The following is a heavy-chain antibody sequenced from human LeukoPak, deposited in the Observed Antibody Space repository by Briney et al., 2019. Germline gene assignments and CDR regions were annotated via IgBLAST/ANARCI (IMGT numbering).Heavy chain of an antibody. CDR1: GGTFSSYA. V-gene: IGHV1-69*05. D-gene: IGHD5-24*01. J-gene: IGHJ4*02. CDR2: IIPIFGTA. CDR3: ASHLFPTHMAVDY. Sequence: GASVKVSCKASGGTFSSYAISWVRQAPGQGLEWMGGIIPIFGTANYAQKFQGRVTITTDESTSTAYMELSSLRSEDTAVYYCASHLFPTHMAVDYWGQGTLVTVSS.